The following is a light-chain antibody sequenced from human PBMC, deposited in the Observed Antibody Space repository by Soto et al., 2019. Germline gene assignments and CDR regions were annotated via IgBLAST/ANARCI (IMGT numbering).Light chain of an antibody. J-gene: IGKJ5*01. CDR3: QNHNSAPIT. CDR1: QGISNY. Sequence: DIQMSQSPSSLSASVGDRVTITCRASQGISNYLAWYQQKPGKLPKLLIYAASTLQSGVPSRFSGSGSGTDFTLTITSLQPEDVASYYCQNHNSAPITFGQGTRLENK. CDR2: AAS. V-gene: IGKV1-27*01.